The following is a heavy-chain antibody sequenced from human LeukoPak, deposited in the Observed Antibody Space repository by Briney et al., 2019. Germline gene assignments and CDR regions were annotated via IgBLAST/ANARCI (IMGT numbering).Heavy chain of an antibody. CDR1: GFTVSSNY. CDR3: WRDSARGSGGAYYYGMDV. Sequence: GGSLRLSCAASGFTVSSNYMSWVRQAPGKGLEWVSVIYSGGSTYYADSVKGRFTISRDNSKNTLYLQMNSLRAEDTAVYYCWRDSARGSGGAYYYGMDVWGQGTTVTVSS. J-gene: IGHJ6*02. V-gene: IGHV3-53*01. D-gene: IGHD3-10*01. CDR2: IYSGGST.